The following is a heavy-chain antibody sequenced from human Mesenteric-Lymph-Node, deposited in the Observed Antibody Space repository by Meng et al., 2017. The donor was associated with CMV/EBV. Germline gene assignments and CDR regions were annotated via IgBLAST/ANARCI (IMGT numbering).Heavy chain of an antibody. Sequence: SETLSLTCTVSDYSISSDYYWGWIRQPPGKGLECIGSVYHSGTTYYNPSLKSRVTISVDSSKNQFSLRVTSVTAADTAVYYCAKFSATGAYYLGMDVWGQGTTVTVSS. V-gene: IGHV4-38-2*02. D-gene: IGHD1-1*01. J-gene: IGHJ6*02. CDR2: VYHSGTT. CDR3: AKFSATGAYYLGMDV. CDR1: DYSISSDYY.